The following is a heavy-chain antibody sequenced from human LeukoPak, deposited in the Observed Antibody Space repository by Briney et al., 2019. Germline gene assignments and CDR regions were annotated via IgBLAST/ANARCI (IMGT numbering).Heavy chain of an antibody. Sequence: ASVKVSCKASGYTFINDGITWVRQAPGQGLEWMGWINPRDGDTNYAPNFQVRVTMTTDTSTSTAYMELRSLRSDDTAMYYCARDHGSPYSSGWYIGKNWFDPWGQGTLVTVSS. CDR2: INPRDGDT. CDR3: ARDHGSPYSSGWYIGKNWFDP. D-gene: IGHD6-19*01. J-gene: IGHJ5*02. V-gene: IGHV1-18*01. CDR1: GYTFINDG.